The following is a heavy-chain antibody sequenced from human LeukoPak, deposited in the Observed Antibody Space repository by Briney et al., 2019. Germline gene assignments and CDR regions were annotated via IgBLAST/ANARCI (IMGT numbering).Heavy chain of an antibody. CDR2: INHSGST. CDR1: GGSFSGYY. Sequence: SETLSLTCAVYGGSFSGYYWSWIRQPPGKGLEWIGEINHSGSTNYNPSLKGRVTISVDTSKNQFSLKLSSVTAADTAVYYCARGGSYYDFWSGYLSDDYWGQGTLVTVSS. CDR3: ARGGSYYDFWSGYLSDDY. D-gene: IGHD3-3*01. V-gene: IGHV4-34*01. J-gene: IGHJ4*02.